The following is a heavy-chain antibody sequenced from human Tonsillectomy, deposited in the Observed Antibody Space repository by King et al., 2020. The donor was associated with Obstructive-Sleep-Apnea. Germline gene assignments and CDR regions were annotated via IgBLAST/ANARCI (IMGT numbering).Heavy chain of an antibody. Sequence: VQLVESGGGLVQPGGSLRLSCAASGFTFSSYAMSWVRQAPGKGLEWVSAISGSGGSTYNADSVKGRFTISRDNSKNTLYLQMNSLRAEDTGVYYCAKADHRSVWYDIWYFVLWGRGTLVTVSS. J-gene: IGHJ2*01. CDR2: ISGSGGST. CDR3: AKADHRSVWYDIWYFVL. D-gene: IGHD6-19*01. CDR1: GFTFSSYA. V-gene: IGHV3-23*04.